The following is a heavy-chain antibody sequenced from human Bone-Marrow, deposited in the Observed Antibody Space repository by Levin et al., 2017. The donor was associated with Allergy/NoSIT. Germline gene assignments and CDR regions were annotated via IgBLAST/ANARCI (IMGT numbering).Heavy chain of an antibody. Sequence: LSLTCSASGFTVSGNFMGWVRQPPGKGLEFVSIIYSGGSTFYADSVRGRVFISTDESKNTLYLQMNGLRAEDTAIYYCATYDSSGDAFDMWGQGTMVTVSS. CDR3: ATYDSSGDAFDM. CDR2: IYSGGST. V-gene: IGHV3-66*01. J-gene: IGHJ3*02. CDR1: GFTVSGNF. D-gene: IGHD3-22*01.